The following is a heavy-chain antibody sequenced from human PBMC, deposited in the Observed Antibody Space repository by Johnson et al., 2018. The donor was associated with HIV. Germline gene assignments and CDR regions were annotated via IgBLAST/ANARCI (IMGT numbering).Heavy chain of an antibody. Sequence: QMLLVESGGGVVQPGRSLRLSCAASGFSFSSYDMHWVRQAPGKGLEWVAVIWYDGSNKYYADSVKGRFTISRDNSKNTLYLQMNSLRAEDTAVYYCARAHDAFDIWGQGTMVTVSS. J-gene: IGHJ3*02. CDR3: ARAHDAFDI. V-gene: IGHV3-33*08. CDR1: GFSFSSYD. CDR2: IWYDGSNK.